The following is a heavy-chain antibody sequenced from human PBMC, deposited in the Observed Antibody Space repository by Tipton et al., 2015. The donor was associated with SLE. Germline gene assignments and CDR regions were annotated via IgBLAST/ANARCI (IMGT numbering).Heavy chain of an antibody. D-gene: IGHD5-12*01. CDR2: IYYTGTT. V-gene: IGHV4-31*03. CDR1: GVSISRDGFY. Sequence: TLSLTCTVSGVSISRDGFYWSWIRPHPDKVLEWIGYIYYTGTTQYNPSLKSRLTISLDTSKNQFSLGLSSVTAADTATYYCARAGEYGDYEATDYWGQGTLVTVSS. J-gene: IGHJ4*02. CDR3: ARAGEYGDYEATDY.